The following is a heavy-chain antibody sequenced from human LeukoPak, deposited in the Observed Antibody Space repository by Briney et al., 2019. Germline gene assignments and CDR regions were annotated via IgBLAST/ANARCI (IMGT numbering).Heavy chain of an antibody. CDR2: ISGDGGST. CDR1: GFTLYDYA. J-gene: IGHJ6*02. Sequence: PGVSLRLSCAVSGFTLYDYAMQWVRQAPGKGLEWASLISGDGGSTYYADSVKGRFTIYRDNSKNSLYLQINSLRTEDTALYYCAKDMKGLRYFDWLPYYYGMDVWGQGTTVTVSS. D-gene: IGHD3-9*01. CDR3: AKDMKGLRYFDWLPYYYGMDV. V-gene: IGHV3-43*02.